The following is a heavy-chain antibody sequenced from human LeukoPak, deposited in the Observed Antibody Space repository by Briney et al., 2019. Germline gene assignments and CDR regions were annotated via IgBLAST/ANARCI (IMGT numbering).Heavy chain of an antibody. Sequence: TSETLSLTCTVSGGSISSSSHYWGSIRQPPGKGLEWIGVSTYYNPSLKNRVTISRDTSKNQFSLKLSSVTAADTAIYYCARAGYSYGIISYFDSWGQGTLVTVSS. V-gene: IGHV4-39*01. CDR1: GGSISSSSHY. J-gene: IGHJ4*02. CDR2: VST. D-gene: IGHD5-18*01. CDR3: ARAGYSYGIISYFDS.